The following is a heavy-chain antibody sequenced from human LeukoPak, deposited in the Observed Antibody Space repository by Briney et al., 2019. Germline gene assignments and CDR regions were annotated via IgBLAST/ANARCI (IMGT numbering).Heavy chain of an antibody. D-gene: IGHD3-10*01. CDR1: GYSVNAYN. CDR3: ARGRVVRGAGVLDFRP. CDR2: VNHKSGAA. Sequence: ASVKVSCKTSGYSVNAYNMHWVRQAPGQGLEWMGWVNHKSGAANYAQKFQGRVSMTWDMSISTAYMELRRLRSDDTAVYYCARGRVVRGAGVLDFRPWGQGTLVTVSS. J-gene: IGHJ5*02. V-gene: IGHV1-2*02.